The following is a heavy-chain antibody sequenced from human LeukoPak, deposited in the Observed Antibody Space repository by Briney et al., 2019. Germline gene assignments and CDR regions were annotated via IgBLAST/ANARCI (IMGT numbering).Heavy chain of an antibody. Sequence: SVKVSCKASGGTFSSYAISWVRQAPGQGLEWMGWIIPIFGTANYARKFQGRVTITTDESTSTAYMELSSLRSEDTAVYYCASTMIVVVITSGSFDYWGQGTLVTVSS. D-gene: IGHD3-22*01. J-gene: IGHJ4*02. CDR2: IIPIFGTA. CDR1: GGTFSSYA. V-gene: IGHV1-69*05. CDR3: ASTMIVVVITSGSFDY.